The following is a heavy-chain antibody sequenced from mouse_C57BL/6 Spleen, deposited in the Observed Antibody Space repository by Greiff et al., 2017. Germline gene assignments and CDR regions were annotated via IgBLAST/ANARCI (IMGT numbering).Heavy chain of an antibody. CDR2: IDPETGGT. Sequence: VQLQQSGAELVRPGASVTLSCKASGYTFTDYEMHWVKQTPVHGLEWIGAIDPETGGTAYNQKFKGKAILTADKSSSTAYMELRSLTSEDSAVYYCTLYYYGSSGYYWGQGTTLTVSS. CDR1: GYTFTDYE. J-gene: IGHJ2*01. D-gene: IGHD1-1*01. CDR3: TLYYYGSSGYY. V-gene: IGHV1-15*01.